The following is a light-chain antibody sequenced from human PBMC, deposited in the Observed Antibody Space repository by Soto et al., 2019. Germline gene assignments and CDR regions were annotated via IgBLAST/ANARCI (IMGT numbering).Light chain of an antibody. CDR3: QQSYSTLMYT. CDR1: QSISSY. CDR2: AAS. Sequence: DIQMTQSPSSLSASVGDRVTITCRASQSISSYLNWNQQKPGKAPKLLIYAASSLQSGVPSRFSGSGSGTDFTLTISSLQPEDFATYYCQQSYSTLMYTFGRGTKVDIK. V-gene: IGKV1-39*01. J-gene: IGKJ2*01.